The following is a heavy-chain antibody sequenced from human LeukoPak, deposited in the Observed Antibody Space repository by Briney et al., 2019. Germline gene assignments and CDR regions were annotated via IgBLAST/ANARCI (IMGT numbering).Heavy chain of an antibody. V-gene: IGHV3-23*01. Sequence: GGSLRLSCAASGFTFSSYAMSWVRQAPGKGLEGVSAISGSGGSTYYAGSVKGRFTISRDNSKNTLYLQMNSLRAEDTAVYYCAKGYSGYDVYFDYWGQGTLVTVSS. CDR2: ISGSGGST. J-gene: IGHJ4*02. CDR3: AKGYSGYDVYFDY. D-gene: IGHD5-12*01. CDR1: GFTFSSYA.